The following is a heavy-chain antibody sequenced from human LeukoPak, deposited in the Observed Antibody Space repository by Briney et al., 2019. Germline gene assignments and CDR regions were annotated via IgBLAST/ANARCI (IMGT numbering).Heavy chain of an antibody. J-gene: IGHJ4*02. Sequence: ASVKVSCKASGYIFTGYYIHWVRQAPGQGLEWMGWINPNSGGTNYAQNFQGRVTMTRDTSISTAYMELSRLTSDDTAVYYCARGDYDFWSGYYLGYFDYWGQGTPVTVSS. V-gene: IGHV1-2*02. CDR2: INPNSGGT. CDR1: GYIFTGYY. CDR3: ARGDYDFWSGYYLGYFDY. D-gene: IGHD3-3*01.